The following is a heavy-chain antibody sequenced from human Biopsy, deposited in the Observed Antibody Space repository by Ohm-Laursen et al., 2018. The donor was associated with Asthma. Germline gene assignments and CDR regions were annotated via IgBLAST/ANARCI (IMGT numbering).Heavy chain of an antibody. Sequence: GTLSLTCTVSGGSISGFYWSWIRQPPGKGLEWIGYIYYTGTTNYNPSLKSRVSISVDTSKNQFSLKLTSVTAADTAVYYCARGPELDVWGQGTTVTVSS. CDR1: GGSISGFY. J-gene: IGHJ6*02. CDR2: IYYTGTT. CDR3: ARGPELDV. V-gene: IGHV4-59*12.